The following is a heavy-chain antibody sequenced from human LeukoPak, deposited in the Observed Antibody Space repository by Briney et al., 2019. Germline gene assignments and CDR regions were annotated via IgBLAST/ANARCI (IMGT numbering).Heavy chain of an antibody. CDR2: IYSGGST. CDR3: ARDRPRTFDY. CDR1: GFAVSSNY. J-gene: IGHJ4*02. V-gene: IGHV3-53*01. Sequence: GGSLRLSSAASGFAVSSNYMSWVCQAPGKGLEWVLVIYSGGSTYYADSVKGRYTISRDNSMNARYRQMNVLRAEDTGVYYCARDRPRTFDYWGQGTLVTVSS.